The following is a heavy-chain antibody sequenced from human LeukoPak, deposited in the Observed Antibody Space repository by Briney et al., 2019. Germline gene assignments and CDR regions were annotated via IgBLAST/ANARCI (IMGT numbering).Heavy chain of an antibody. V-gene: IGHV1-24*01. J-gene: IGHJ4*02. CDR1: GYTLTELS. D-gene: IGHD6-19*01. CDR2: FDPEDGET. Sequence: ASVKVSCKVSGYTLTELSMHWVRQAPGKGLEWMGGFDPEDGETIYAQKFQGRVTMTRNTSISTAYMELSSLRSEDTAVYYCARASSLWGQGTLVTVSS. CDR3: ARASSL.